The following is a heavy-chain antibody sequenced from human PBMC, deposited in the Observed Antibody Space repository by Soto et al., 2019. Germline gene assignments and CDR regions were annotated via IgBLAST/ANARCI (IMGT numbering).Heavy chain of an antibody. CDR2: IYYSGST. CDR3: ASLRGYSYGFPPYYFDY. V-gene: IGHV4-39*01. Sequence: ETLSLTCTVSGGSISSSSYYWGWIRQPPGKGLEWIGSIYYSGSTYYNPSLKSRVTISVDTSKNQFSLKLSSVTAADTAVYYCASLRGYSYGFPPYYFDYWGQGTLVTVSS. CDR1: GGSISSSSYY. D-gene: IGHD5-18*01. J-gene: IGHJ4*02.